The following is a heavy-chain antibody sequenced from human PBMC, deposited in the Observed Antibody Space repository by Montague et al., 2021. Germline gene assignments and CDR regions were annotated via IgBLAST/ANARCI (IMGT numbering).Heavy chain of an antibody. V-gene: IGHV4-59*08. CDR2: IYDSGTT. D-gene: IGHD7-27*01. J-gene: IGHJ4*02. Sequence: SETLSLTCTVTGGSISEFYWSWIRQSPEKGLEWIGDIYDSGTTNYNPSLKSRVTISADTSMSQFSLNLRLVTAADTAVYFRARRLGIRAPFDYWGQGTLVTVSS. CDR1: GGSISEFY. CDR3: ARRLGIRAPFDY.